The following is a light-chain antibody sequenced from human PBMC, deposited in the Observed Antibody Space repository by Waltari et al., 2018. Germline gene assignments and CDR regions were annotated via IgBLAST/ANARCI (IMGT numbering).Light chain of an antibody. V-gene: IGLV2-23*02. CDR3: CSYAGTSTYFYVV. Sequence: QSALTQPASVSGSPGQSITISCTGSHSDVRSYNLVSWYQLRPGKVPKLMIYEVSKRPSGVSNRFSGSKSGNTASLTISGLQAEDEADYSCCSYAGTSTYFYVVFGGGTKLTVL. J-gene: IGLJ2*01. CDR1: HSDVRSYNL. CDR2: EVS.